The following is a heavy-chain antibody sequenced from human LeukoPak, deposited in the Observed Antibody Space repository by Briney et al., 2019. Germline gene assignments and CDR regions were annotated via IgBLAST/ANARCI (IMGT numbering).Heavy chain of an antibody. CDR3: ARDSSSWYFHYYYYGMDV. V-gene: IGHV3-74*01. J-gene: IGHJ6*02. Sequence: GGSLRLSCAVSGITLSNYGMSWVRQAPGKGLVWVSRINSDGSSTSYADSVKGRFTISRDNAKNTLYLQMNSLRAEDTAVYYCARDSSSWYFHYYYYGMDVWGQGTTVTVSS. CDR2: INSDGSST. CDR1: GITLSNYG. D-gene: IGHD6-13*01.